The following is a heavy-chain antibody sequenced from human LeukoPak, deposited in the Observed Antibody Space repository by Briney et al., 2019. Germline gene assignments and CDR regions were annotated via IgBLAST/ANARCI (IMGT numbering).Heavy chain of an antibody. CDR3: ARGGVYDGSDFDY. CDR2: IYPGDSDT. J-gene: IGHJ4*02. V-gene: IGHV5-51*01. CDR1: GHSFTSYW. D-gene: IGHD3-16*01. Sequence: GESLKTSCKGSGHSFTSYWIGWVRQMPGKGLEWMGIIYPGDSDTRYSPSFQGQVTISADKSISTAYLQWSSLKASDTAMYYCARGGVYDGSDFDYWGQGTLVTVSS.